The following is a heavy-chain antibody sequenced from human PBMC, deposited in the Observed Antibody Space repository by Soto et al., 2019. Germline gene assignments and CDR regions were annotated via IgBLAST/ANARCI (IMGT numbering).Heavy chain of an antibody. CDR1: GYTFTTYY. D-gene: IGHD2-8*01. Sequence: QGQLVQSGAEVKKPGASVKVSCKASGYTFTTYYIHWMRQAPGQGLEWLGMFNPYTGGTRYAHKFEGRVTRTGDTSTGTGHMELSRLRSEDTAVYSCASMRGEIVPASELWGQGALVSVSS. CDR3: ASMRGEIVPASEL. J-gene: IGHJ4*02. V-gene: IGHV1-46*01. CDR2: FNPYTGGT.